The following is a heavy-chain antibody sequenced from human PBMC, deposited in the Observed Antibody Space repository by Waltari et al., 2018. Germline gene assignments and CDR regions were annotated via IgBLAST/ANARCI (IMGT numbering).Heavy chain of an antibody. CDR3: ARDDSAPGNNFDI. Sequence: QVQLVASGGGVVQPGRSLRPSCAASGFMFGSYGMPGVRQAPGKGLEWLAVIPYDGSYKFYADSVKGRFTISRDNSKNTLDLQMNSLRVEDTAVYYCARDDSAPGNNFDIWGQGTMVTVSS. D-gene: IGHD2-21*01. CDR1: GFMFGSYG. CDR2: IPYDGSYK. J-gene: IGHJ3*02. V-gene: IGHV3-33*01.